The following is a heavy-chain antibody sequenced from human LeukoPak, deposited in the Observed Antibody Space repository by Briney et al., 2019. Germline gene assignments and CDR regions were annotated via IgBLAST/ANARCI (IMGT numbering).Heavy chain of an antibody. D-gene: IGHD4-23*01. CDR3: ARDKAGTTEVTQHFQH. Sequence: GRSLRLSCAASGFTFSSYAMHWVRQAPGKGLEWVAVISYDGSNKYYADSVKGRFTISRDNSKNTLYLQMNSLRAEDTAVYYCARDKAGTTEVTQHFQHWGQGTLVTVSS. V-gene: IGHV3-30-3*01. CDR2: ISYDGSNK. J-gene: IGHJ1*01. CDR1: GFTFSSYA.